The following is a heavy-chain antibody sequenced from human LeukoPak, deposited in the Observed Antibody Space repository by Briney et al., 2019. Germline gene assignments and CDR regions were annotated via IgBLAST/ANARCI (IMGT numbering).Heavy chain of an antibody. CDR1: GFTFSTYA. CDR2: ISYDGSKK. CDR3: PRDLLPAAGEYYFDY. Sequence: GGSLRLSCAASGFTFSTYAMHWVRQAPGKGLEWVAAISYDGSKKHYADSVKGRFTISRDNSKNTLYLQMNSLRAEDTAVYYCPRDLLPAAGEYYFDYWGQGTLVTVSS. D-gene: IGHD6-13*01. J-gene: IGHJ4*02. V-gene: IGHV3-30*04.